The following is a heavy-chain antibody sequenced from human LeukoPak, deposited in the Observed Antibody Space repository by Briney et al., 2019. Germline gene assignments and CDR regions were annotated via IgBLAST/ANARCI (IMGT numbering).Heavy chain of an antibody. CDR2: ISGSGDGT. J-gene: IGHJ3*02. CDR3: ARAIVGASTLFDAFDI. CDR1: GFTFSSDA. Sequence: GGSLRLTCTSSGFTFSSDAMTWVRQAPGKGLEWVSSISGSGDGTYYADSAKGRFTISRDNAKNSLYLQMNSLRAEDTAVYYCARAIVGASTLFDAFDIWGQGTMVTVSS. D-gene: IGHD1-26*01. V-gene: IGHV3-23*01.